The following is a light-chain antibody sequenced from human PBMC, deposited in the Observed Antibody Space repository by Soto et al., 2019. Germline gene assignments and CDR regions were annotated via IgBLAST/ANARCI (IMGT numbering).Light chain of an antibody. Sequence: EIVLTQSPGTLSLSPGERATLSCRASQSISSSFLAWYQQRPGQAPRLLIHGVSSKAAGIPDRFSGSGSGTDFTLTIIRLEPEDFALYFCQQYGSSPFTFGPGTQLEIK. CDR3: QQYGSSPFT. CDR2: GVS. V-gene: IGKV3-20*01. J-gene: IGKJ3*01. CDR1: QSISSSF.